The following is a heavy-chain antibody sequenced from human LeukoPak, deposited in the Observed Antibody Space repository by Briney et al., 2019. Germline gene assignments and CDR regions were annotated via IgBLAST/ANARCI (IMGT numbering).Heavy chain of an antibody. CDR1: GYTFTGYY. J-gene: IGHJ5*02. D-gene: IGHD1-1*01. Sequence: ASVKVSCKASGYTFTGYYLHWVRQAPGQGLQWMGWINPNSGGTKYAQKFQGRVAMTRDTSISTAYMDLSRLRSDDTAVYYCARGSDWNDGGWFDPWGQGTLVTVSS. V-gene: IGHV1-2*02. CDR3: ARGSDWNDGGWFDP. CDR2: INPNSGGT.